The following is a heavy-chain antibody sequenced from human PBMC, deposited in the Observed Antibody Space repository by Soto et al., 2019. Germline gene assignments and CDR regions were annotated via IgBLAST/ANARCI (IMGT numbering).Heavy chain of an antibody. V-gene: IGHV1-18*01. CDR3: ARDRAVALIDY. CDR1: GYTFTRYG. J-gene: IGHJ4*02. Sequence: HVQLVQSGAEVKTPVSSVKVSCKASGYTFTRYGIRWLRPAPGHGLEWMGWISAYNGNTKYAQRLQGRVTRTTDTSTSTADTELRSLRSEDTAVEDCARDRAVALIDYWCQGTLVTVSS. CDR2: ISAYNGNT. D-gene: IGHD6-19*01.